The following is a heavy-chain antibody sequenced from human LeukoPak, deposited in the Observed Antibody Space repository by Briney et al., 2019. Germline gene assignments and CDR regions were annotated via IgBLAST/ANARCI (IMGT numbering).Heavy chain of an antibody. CDR3: ARLWATVIDWGAFDI. D-gene: IGHD4-17*01. Sequence: GGSLRLSCAASGFTFSSYWMNWARQAPGKGLEWVANIKQDGSEKYYVDSVKGRFTISRDNAKNSLYLQMNSLRVEDTAVYYCARLWATVIDWGAFDIWCQGTMITVSS. CDR2: IKQDGSEK. V-gene: IGHV3-7*01. J-gene: IGHJ3*02. CDR1: GFTFSSYW.